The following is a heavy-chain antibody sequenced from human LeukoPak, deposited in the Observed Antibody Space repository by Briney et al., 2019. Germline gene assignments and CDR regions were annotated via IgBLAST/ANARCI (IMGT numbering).Heavy chain of an antibody. CDR3: ARQGAGVSHYDDTGLPRGAFDI. D-gene: IGHD3-22*01. V-gene: IGHV5-51*01. CDR1: EYRFSDYW. CDR2: ILPGDSDT. Sequence: GESLKISCKASEYRFSDYWVAWVRQVPGKGLEWLGFILPGDSDTRYSPSFRGQVTISADKSIATVYLQWNSLKASDTAMYYCARQGAGVSHYDDTGLPRGAFDIWGRGTMVTVSS. J-gene: IGHJ3*02.